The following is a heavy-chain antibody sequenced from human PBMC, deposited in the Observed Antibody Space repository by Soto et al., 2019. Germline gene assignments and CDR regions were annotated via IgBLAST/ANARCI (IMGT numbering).Heavy chain of an antibody. Sequence: PGESLKISCKGSGYSFTSYWISWVRQMPGKGLEWMGRIDPSDSYTNYSPSFQGHVTISADKSISTAYLQRSSLKASDTAMYYCARQVDTAMVYYFDYWGQGTLVTVSS. J-gene: IGHJ4*02. CDR1: GYSFTSYW. V-gene: IGHV5-10-1*01. CDR2: IDPSDSYT. CDR3: ARQVDTAMVYYFDY. D-gene: IGHD5-18*01.